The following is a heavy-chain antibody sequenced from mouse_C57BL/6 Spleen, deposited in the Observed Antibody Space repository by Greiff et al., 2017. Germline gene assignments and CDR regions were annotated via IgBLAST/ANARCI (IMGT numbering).Heavy chain of an antibody. CDR2: IRYDGCN. CDR1: GYSITSGSY. V-gene: IGHV3-6*01. D-gene: IGHD2-5*01. J-gene: IGHJ2*01. CDR3: ARGDESNYRDYFDD. Sequence: EVQLLESGPGLVKPSQSLSLTCSVSGYSITSGSYWNLIRQFPGNQLGCVGFIRYDGCNNYPPSLKNRISITRDTSKNQFFLQLKSVTTEDTAAYYCARGDESNYRDYFDDWGKGTTVTVSS.